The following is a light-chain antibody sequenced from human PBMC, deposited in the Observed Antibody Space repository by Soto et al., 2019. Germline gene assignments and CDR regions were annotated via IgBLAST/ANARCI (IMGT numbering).Light chain of an antibody. CDR1: QSVSSH. J-gene: IGKJ1*01. CDR3: QQHNNWPTWT. CDR2: DAS. V-gene: IGKV3-15*01. Sequence: DIVMTQSPGTLSVSPGERATLSCRASQSVSSHLAWYQQKPRQAPRLLIYDASTRATDIPARFSGSESGTEFSLTIISLQYEDFAVYFFQQHNNWPTWTSGQGTKVEIE.